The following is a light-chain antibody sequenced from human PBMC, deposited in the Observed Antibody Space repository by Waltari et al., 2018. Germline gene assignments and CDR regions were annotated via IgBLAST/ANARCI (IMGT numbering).Light chain of an antibody. Sequence: EIVITPSPATLSVSRGERATLSCRASQSISSNLAWYQQKPGQPPRLLIYGASTRATGIPARFSGSGSGTEFTLTISSLQSEDFAVYYCQQYNNWPLFFGPGTKVDIK. CDR2: GAS. CDR1: QSISSN. CDR3: QQYNNWPLF. J-gene: IGKJ3*01. V-gene: IGKV3-15*01.